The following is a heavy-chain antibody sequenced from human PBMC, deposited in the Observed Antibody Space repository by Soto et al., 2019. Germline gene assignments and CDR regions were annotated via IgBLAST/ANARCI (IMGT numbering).Heavy chain of an antibody. Sequence: PGGSLRLSCAASGFTVSSNYMSWVRQAPGKGLEWVSVIYSGGSTYYADSVKGRFTIPRDNSKNTLYLQMNSLRAEDTAVYYCARDPGGDFDAFDIWGQGTMVTVSS. V-gene: IGHV3-53*01. CDR1: GFTVSSNY. CDR3: ARDPGGDFDAFDI. J-gene: IGHJ3*02. D-gene: IGHD3-16*01. CDR2: IYSGGST.